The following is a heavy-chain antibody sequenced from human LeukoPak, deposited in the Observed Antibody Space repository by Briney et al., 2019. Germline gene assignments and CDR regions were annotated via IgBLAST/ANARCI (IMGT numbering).Heavy chain of an antibody. CDR2: IYYSGST. CDR1: GGSISSYY. CDR3: ARGTGWFYY. D-gene: IGHD6-19*01. Sequence: SETLSLTCTVSGGSISSYYWSWIRQPPGKGLEWIGYIYYSGSTTYNPSLKSRVTISVDTSKNQFSLRLSSVTAADTAVYFCARGTGWFYYWGQGTLVTVSS. J-gene: IGHJ4*02. V-gene: IGHV4-59*01.